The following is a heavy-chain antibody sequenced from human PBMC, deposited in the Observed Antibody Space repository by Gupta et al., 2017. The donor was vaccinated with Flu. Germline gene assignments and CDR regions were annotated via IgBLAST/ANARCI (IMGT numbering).Heavy chain of an antibody. V-gene: IGHV4-39*01. J-gene: IGHJ3*01. CDR1: GGSITTTTFY. Sequence: QLQLRESGPGLEKPSETLSLTCSVSGGSITTTTFYWGWIRQSPGKGLEWIGNVYYIGTTYYNPSLESRVTISLDKAKKEFSLKLTSVTAADTAVYFCARRSNGGSPLRDDDFFDLWGQGTMVTVSS. CDR3: ARRSNGGSPLRDDDFFDL. CDR2: VYYIGTT. D-gene: IGHD2-8*01.